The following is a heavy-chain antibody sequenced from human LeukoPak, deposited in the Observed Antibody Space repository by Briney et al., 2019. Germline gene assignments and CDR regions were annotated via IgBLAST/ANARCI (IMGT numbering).Heavy chain of an antibody. J-gene: IGHJ4*02. V-gene: IGHV3-30*18. CDR1: GFTFNSYG. CDR3: AKDSWDRPDY. CDR2: ISHDGSRK. Sequence: GGSLRLSCVASGFTFNSYGMPWVRQAPGKGLEWVAVISHDGSRKYYTDSVKGRFTISRDDSKNTLYLQMNGLRAEDTAVYYCAKDSWDRPDYWGQGTLVTVSS. D-gene: IGHD1-26*01.